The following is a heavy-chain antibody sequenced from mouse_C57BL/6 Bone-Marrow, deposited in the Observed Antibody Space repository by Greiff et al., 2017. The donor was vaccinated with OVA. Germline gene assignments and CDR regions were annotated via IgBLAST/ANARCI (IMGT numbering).Heavy chain of an antibody. Sequence: QVQLQQSGAELARPGASVKLSCKASGYTFTSYGISWVKQRTGQGLEWIGEIYPRSGNTYYNEKFKGKATLTADKSSSTAYMELRSLTSEDTAVYFCARGGGLLPDYWGQGTTLTVSS. CDR2: IYPRSGNT. D-gene: IGHD2-3*01. J-gene: IGHJ2*01. CDR3: ARGGGLLPDY. V-gene: IGHV1-81*01. CDR1: GYTFTSYG.